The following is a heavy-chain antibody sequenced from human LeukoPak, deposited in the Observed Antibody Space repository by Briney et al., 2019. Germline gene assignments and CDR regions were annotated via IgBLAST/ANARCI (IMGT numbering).Heavy chain of an antibody. D-gene: IGHD2-21*02. J-gene: IGHJ4*02. CDR2: INPSGGST. CDR1: GYTFTGYY. V-gene: IGHV1-46*01. CDR3: ARDSKGYCGGDCYSGNFDY. Sequence: ASVKVSCKASGYTFTGYYMHWVRQAPGQGLEWMGIINPSGGSTSYAQKFQGRVTMTRDMSTSTVYMELSSLRSEDTAVYYCARDSKGYCGGDCYSGNFDYWGQGTLVTVSS.